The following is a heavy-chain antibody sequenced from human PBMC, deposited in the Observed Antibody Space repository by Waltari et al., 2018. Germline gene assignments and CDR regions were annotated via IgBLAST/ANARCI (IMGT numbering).Heavy chain of an antibody. D-gene: IGHD6-13*01. J-gene: IGHJ4*02. Sequence: VQLVQSGAEVKKPGESLKISCKGSGYSFTGYYMHWVRQAPGQGLEWMGRINPNSGGTNYAQKFQGRVTMTRDTSISTAYMELSRLRSDDTAVYYCANIAAAGITPFDYWGQGTLVTVSS. CDR3: ANIAAAGITPFDY. V-gene: IGHV1-2*06. CDR2: INPNSGGT. CDR1: GYSFTGYY.